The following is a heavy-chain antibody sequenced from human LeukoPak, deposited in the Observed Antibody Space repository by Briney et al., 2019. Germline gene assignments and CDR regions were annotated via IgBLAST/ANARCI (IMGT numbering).Heavy chain of an antibody. J-gene: IGHJ4*02. V-gene: IGHV4-59*01. CDR1: GGSISPYY. CDR3: ARSGTWYVFDY. D-gene: IGHD6-13*01. CDR2: IYYSGSA. Sequence: SETLSLTCTVSGGSISPYYWSWIRQPPGKGLEWIGHIYYSGSANYNPSLKSRVTISLDTSKNQFSLKLSSVTAADTAMYYCARSGTWYVFDYRGQGTLVTVSS.